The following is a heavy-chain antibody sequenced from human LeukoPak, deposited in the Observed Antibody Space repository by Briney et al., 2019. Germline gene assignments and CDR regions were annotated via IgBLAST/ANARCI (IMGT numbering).Heavy chain of an antibody. CDR2: ITGTGGST. CDR1: GFTFTSYA. J-gene: IGHJ3*02. D-gene: IGHD6-19*01. CDR3: AKVRDTRDWYKDAFDI. Sequence: GGSLRLSCAASGFTFTSYAMSWVRQAPGKGLEWVPAITGTGGSTYYAASVKGRFTVSRDNSKNTLYLQMSSLRAEDTAMYYCAKVRDTRDWYKDAFDIWGQGTRVTVSS. V-gene: IGHV3-23*01.